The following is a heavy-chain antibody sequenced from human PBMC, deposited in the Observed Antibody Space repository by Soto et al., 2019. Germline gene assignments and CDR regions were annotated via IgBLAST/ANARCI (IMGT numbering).Heavy chain of an antibody. CDR1: GFTFSSYG. Sequence: QVQLVESGGGVVQPGRSLRLSCAASGFTFSSYGMHWVRQAPGKGLEWVAVITYDGSNKYYADSVKGRFTISRDNSKNTLYLQMNSLRAEDTAVYYCAIDGYGDYVAVGEIFPLDYWGQGTLVTVSS. J-gene: IGHJ4*02. D-gene: IGHD4-17*01. V-gene: IGHV3-30*03. CDR3: AIDGYGDYVAVGEIFPLDY. CDR2: ITYDGSNK.